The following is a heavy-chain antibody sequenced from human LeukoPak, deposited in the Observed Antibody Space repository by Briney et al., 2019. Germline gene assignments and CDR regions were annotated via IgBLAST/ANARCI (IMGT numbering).Heavy chain of an antibody. J-gene: IGHJ4*02. D-gene: IGHD3-22*01. V-gene: IGHV4-31*03. CDR2: IYYSGST. CDR1: GGSISSGGYY. CDR3: ARGTTYYYDSSGYYSPFDY. Sequence: SETLSLTCTVSGGSISSGGYYWSWIRQHPGKGLEWIGYIYYSGSTYYNPSLRSRVTISVDTPKNQFSLKLSSVTAADTAVYYCARGTTYYYDSSGYYSPFDYWGQGTLVTVSS.